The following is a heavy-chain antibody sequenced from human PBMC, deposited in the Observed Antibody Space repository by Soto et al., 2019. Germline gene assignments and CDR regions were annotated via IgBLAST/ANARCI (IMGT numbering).Heavy chain of an antibody. D-gene: IGHD6-13*01. CDR2: IYYTGST. J-gene: IGHJ4*02. Sequence: PSETLSLTCTVSGDSINNYYWSWIRQPPGKRLEWIGYIYYTGSTTYNPPLESRVTMSVDTSKNQFSLKLSSVNAADTAVYYCAKYRRTEAEGFTLDYWGRGTLVTVSS. CDR3: AKYRRTEAEGFTLDY. CDR1: GDSINNYY. V-gene: IGHV4-59*01.